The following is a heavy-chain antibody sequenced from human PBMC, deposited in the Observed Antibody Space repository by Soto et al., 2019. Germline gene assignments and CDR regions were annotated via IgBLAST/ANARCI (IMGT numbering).Heavy chain of an antibody. D-gene: IGHD2-15*01. J-gene: IGHJ4*02. V-gene: IGHV1-18*01. CDR2: SSAYNGNT. CDR3: ARVLSASLGLFSEDY. Sequence: GASVKVSCKASGYTFTSYGISWVLQAPGQGLEWMGWSSAYNGNTNYAQKLQGRVTMTTETSTSTAYMELRSLRSDDTAVYCCARVLSASLGLFSEDYWGQGTSVTVSS. CDR1: GYTFTSYG.